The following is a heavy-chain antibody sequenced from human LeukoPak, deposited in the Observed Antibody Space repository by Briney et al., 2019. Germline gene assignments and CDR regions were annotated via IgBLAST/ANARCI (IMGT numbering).Heavy chain of an antibody. CDR2: IYYRGST. CDR3: ARGPRGEFDY. CDR1: GDSISSNSYY. J-gene: IGHJ4*02. D-gene: IGHD3-10*01. Sequence: PETLSLTCTVSGDSISSNSYYWGWIRQPPGKGLEWIGSIYYRGSTYYNPSLKSRVTISIDTSKNQFSLKLMSMTSTDTAVYYCARGPRGEFDYWGQGTLVTVSS. V-gene: IGHV4-39*01.